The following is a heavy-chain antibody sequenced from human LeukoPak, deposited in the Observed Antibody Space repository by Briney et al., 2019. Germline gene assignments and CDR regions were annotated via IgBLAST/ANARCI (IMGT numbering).Heavy chain of an antibody. V-gene: IGHV1-8*01. Sequence: GASVKVSCKASGYTFTSYDINWVRQAAGQGLEWMAWMNPNSGNTGYAQKIQGRVTITADKSTSTAYMELSSLRSEDTAVYYCARVSDSSGWYPFYWGQGTLVTVSS. CDR1: GYTFTSYD. D-gene: IGHD6-19*01. CDR3: ARVSDSSGWYPFY. J-gene: IGHJ4*02. CDR2: MNPNSGNT.